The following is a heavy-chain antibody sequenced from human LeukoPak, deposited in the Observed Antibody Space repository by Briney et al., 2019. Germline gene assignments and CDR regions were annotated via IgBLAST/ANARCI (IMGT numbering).Heavy chain of an antibody. D-gene: IGHD1-1*01. V-gene: IGHV3-23*01. CDR1: GFTFSSYG. CDR2: ISGSGGST. J-gene: IGHJ5*02. Sequence: GGTLRLSCAASGFTFSSYGMSWVRQAPGKGLEWVSAISGSGGSTYYADSVKGRFTISGDNSKNTLYLQMNSLRAEDTAVYYCAKDFGTTGTTVWFDPWGQGTLVTVSS. CDR3: AKDFGTTGTTVWFDP.